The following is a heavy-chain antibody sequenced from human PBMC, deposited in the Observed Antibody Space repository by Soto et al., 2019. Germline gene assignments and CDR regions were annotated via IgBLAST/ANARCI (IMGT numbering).Heavy chain of an antibody. Sequence: GGSLRLSCAASGFTFSSYWMSWVRQAPGKGLEWVANIKQDGSEKYYVDSVKGRFTISRDNAKNSLYLQMNSLRAEDTAVYYCARDLYSGSYYFDYWGQGTLVTVSS. CDR1: GFTFSSYW. CDR2: IKQDGSEK. D-gene: IGHD1-26*01. V-gene: IGHV3-7*01. CDR3: ARDLYSGSYYFDY. J-gene: IGHJ4*02.